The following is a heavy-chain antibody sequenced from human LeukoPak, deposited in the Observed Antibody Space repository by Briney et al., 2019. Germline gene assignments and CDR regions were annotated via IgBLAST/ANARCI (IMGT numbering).Heavy chain of an antibody. CDR1: GGSISTYY. V-gene: IGHV4-59*01. CDR2: IYYTGSS. CDR3: VRRVVVVTANEKSDVFDV. D-gene: IGHD2-21*02. Sequence: SETLSLTCTVSGGSISTYYWNWIRQPPGEGLEWIGYIYYTGSSKYNPSLKSRVTISLDTSKNQFSLNLSSVPTADTAVYYCVRRVVVVTANEKSDVFDVWGQGTVVTVSS. J-gene: IGHJ3*01.